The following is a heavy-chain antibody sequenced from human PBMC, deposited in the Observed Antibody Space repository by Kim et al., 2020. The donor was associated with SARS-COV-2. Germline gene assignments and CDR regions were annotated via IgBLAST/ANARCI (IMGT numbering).Heavy chain of an antibody. Sequence: YRPAIKSRVTITGETSKNQVSLKLGSGTAGDTAVYYCAREFSTVTDAFDIWGQGTMVTVSS. V-gene: IGHV4-31*02. CDR3: AREFSTVTDAFDI. D-gene: IGHD4-17*01. J-gene: IGHJ3*02.